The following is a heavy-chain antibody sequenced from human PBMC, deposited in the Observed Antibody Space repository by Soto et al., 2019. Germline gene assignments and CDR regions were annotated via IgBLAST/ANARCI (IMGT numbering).Heavy chain of an antibody. Sequence: GESLKISCKGSGYRFTSYWIGWVRQMPGKGLEWMGIIYPGDSDTRYSPSFQGQVTISADKSISTAYLQWSSLKASDTAMYYCARPASSVTLYFDYWGQGTLVTVSS. CDR3: ARPASSVTLYFDY. V-gene: IGHV5-51*01. D-gene: IGHD4-17*01. CDR2: IYPGDSDT. J-gene: IGHJ4*02. CDR1: GYRFTSYW.